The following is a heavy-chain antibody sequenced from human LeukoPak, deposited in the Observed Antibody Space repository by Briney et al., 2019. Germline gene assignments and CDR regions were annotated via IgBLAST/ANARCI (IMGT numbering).Heavy chain of an antibody. Sequence: ASVKVSCKASGYTFTTYDINWVRQAAGQGPVWMGWQVPQSGNTVYAQEFQGRVTMTRDTSISTLYMELSSLTSDDTAVYFCARGNGPYFDYWGQGTPVTVSP. CDR3: ARGNGPYFDY. V-gene: IGHV1-8*01. CDR2: QVPQSGNT. CDR1: GYTFTTYD. J-gene: IGHJ4*02.